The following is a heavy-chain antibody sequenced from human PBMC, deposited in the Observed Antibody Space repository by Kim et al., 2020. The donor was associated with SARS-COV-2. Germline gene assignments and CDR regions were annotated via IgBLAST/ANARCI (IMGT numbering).Heavy chain of an antibody. J-gene: IGHJ3*02. V-gene: IGHV3-30*18. Sequence: GGSLRLSCAASGFTFSSYGMHWVRQAPGKGLEWVAVISYDGSNKYYADSVKGRFTISRDNSKNTLYLQMNSLRAEDTAVYYCAKVGGPYSSRKAAFDIWGQGTMVTVSS. CDR3: AKVGGPYSSRKAAFDI. D-gene: IGHD6-13*01. CDR1: GFTFSSYG. CDR2: ISYDGSNK.